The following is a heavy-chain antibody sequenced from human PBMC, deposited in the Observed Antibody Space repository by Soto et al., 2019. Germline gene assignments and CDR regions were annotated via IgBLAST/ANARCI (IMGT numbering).Heavy chain of an antibody. J-gene: IGHJ4*02. D-gene: IGHD3-22*01. CDR1: GGSISSYY. CDR3: ARLHYYDGSGYYTDDY. V-gene: IGHV4-59*01. CDR2: VYYSGST. Sequence: XGTLSLTVIVSGGSISSYYWTWIRQPPGKGLEWIGYVYYSGSTNYNPSLKSRVTISVDTSKNQFSLNLNSVTAADTAVYYCARLHYYDGSGYYTDDYWGQGTLVTVSS.